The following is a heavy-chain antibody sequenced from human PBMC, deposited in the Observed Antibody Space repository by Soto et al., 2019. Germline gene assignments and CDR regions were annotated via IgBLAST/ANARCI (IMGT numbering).Heavy chain of an antibody. CDR1: GFTFSSYS. V-gene: IGHV3-30-3*01. CDR3: ASEMAVRIPPAGSIVY. Sequence: RRLSCAAPGFTFSSYSMQWVRQAPGKGLEWVAVISYDGSNKYYADSVKGRFTISRDSSKNTLYLQMNSLRAEDTAVYYCASEMAVRIPPAGSIVYWCPGTLLTV. D-gene: IGHD6-13*01. J-gene: IGHJ4*02. CDR2: ISYDGSNK.